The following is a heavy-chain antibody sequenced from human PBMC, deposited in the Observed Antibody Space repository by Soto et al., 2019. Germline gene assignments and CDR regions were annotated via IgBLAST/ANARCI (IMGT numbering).Heavy chain of an antibody. D-gene: IGHD3-3*01. J-gene: IGHJ5*02. CDR3: ARSANAFLEWLLYRWNWFDP. Sequence: SGGSLRLSCAASGFTFSSYAMHWVRQAPGKGLEWVAVISYDGSNKYYADSVKGRFTISRDNSKNTLYLQMNSLRAEDTAVYYCARSANAFLEWLLYRWNWFDPWGQGTLVTVSS. CDR2: ISYDGSNK. CDR1: GFTFSSYA. V-gene: IGHV3-30-3*01.